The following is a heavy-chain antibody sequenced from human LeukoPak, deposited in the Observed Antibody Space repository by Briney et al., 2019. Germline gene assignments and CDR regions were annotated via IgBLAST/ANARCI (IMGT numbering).Heavy chain of an antibody. CDR3: ATGITIFGVVISNY. CDR2: MNQDGSEI. Sequence: GGSLRLSCVGSGFTFSRYWLNWVRQAPGKGLEWVANMNQDGSEIYYLDSVKGRFTISRDNAKNSLYLQMNSLRAEDTAVYYCATGITIFGVVISNYWGQGTLVTVSS. J-gene: IGHJ4*02. V-gene: IGHV3-7*01. D-gene: IGHD3-3*01. CDR1: GFTFSRYW.